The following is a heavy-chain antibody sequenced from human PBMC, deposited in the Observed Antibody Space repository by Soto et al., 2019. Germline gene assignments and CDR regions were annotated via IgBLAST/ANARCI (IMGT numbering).Heavy chain of an antibody. D-gene: IGHD4-17*01. V-gene: IGHV3-7*03. CDR3: ARVRATDYEIDY. J-gene: IGHJ4*02. Sequence: GGSLRLSCTASGFMFGSYWMTWVRHVPGKGLQWVANIKRDGSEKYYVDFVKGRFTISRDDADNSVFLDMNNLRVDDTATYYCARVRATDYEIDYWGQGALVTVSS. CDR2: IKRDGSEK. CDR1: GFMFGSYW.